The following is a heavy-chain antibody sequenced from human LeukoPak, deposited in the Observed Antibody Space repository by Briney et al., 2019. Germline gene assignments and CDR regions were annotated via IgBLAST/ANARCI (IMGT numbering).Heavy chain of an antibody. CDR3: ARDLNYVVVGSDGMDV. CDR1: GFTFSSYA. D-gene: IGHD1-7*01. V-gene: IGHV3-30*04. Sequence: GGSLRLSCAASGFTFSSYAMHWVRQAPGKRLEWVAVISYDGSNKYYADSVKGRFTISRDNSKNTLYLQMNSLRAEDTAVYYCARDLNYVVVGSDGMDVWGQGTTVTVSS. CDR2: ISYDGSNK. J-gene: IGHJ6*02.